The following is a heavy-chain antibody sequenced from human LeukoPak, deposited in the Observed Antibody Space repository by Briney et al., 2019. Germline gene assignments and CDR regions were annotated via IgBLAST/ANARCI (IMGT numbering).Heavy chain of an antibody. CDR2: ISYSGYT. CDR1: GGSISSSNYY. D-gene: IGHD5-18*01. Sequence: SQTLSLTCSVSGGSISSSNYYWSWIRQPPGKGLEWIGYISYSGYTNYNPSLKSRVTISVDTSKNQFSLKLNSVTAADTAVYYCARSEWMQFGGLGLNYYYYSDVWGKGTTVTVSS. V-gene: IGHV4-61*01. CDR3: ARSEWMQFGGLGLNYYYYSDV. J-gene: IGHJ6*03.